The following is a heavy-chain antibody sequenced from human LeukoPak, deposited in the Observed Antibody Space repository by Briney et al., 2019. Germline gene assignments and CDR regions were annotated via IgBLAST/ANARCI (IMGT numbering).Heavy chain of an antibody. J-gene: IGHJ4*02. CDR3: ARGGAGPLRD. V-gene: IGHV4-59*13. CDR2: ISNSGSP. D-gene: IGHD3-16*01. CDR1: GGSISSYY. Sequence: PSETLSLTCTVSGGSISSYYWSWIRQPPGGGLEWIGYISNSGSPSYNPSFKSRVTFSADTSKNHLSLKLNSVTPADTAVYFCARGGAGPLRDWGQGTLVTVSS.